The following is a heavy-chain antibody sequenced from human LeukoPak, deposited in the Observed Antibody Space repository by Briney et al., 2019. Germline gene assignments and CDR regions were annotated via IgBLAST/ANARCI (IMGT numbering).Heavy chain of an antibody. CDR1: GYTFTSYD. CDR3: ARLYGDHPYDY. V-gene: IGHV1-2*02. J-gene: IGHJ4*02. Sequence: ASVKVSCKASGYTFTSYDINWVRQATGQGLEWMGWISAYNGNTNYAQKFQGRVTMTRDTSISTACMELSRLRSDDTAVYYCARLYGDHPYDYWGQGTLVTVSS. D-gene: IGHD4-17*01. CDR2: ISAYNGNT.